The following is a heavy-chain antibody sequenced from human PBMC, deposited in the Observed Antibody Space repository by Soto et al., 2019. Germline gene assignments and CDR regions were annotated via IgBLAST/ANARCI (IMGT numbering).Heavy chain of an antibody. CDR3: ASAGGRKGSATYFDY. Sequence: AASVKVSCKASGYTFSSYYMNWVRQAPGQGLEWLGIINPSGGYTTYAQRFLGRVTMTSDTSTSTVHMELGSLTSDDTAVYYCASAGGRKGSATYFDYWGQGTLVTVSS. D-gene: IGHD3-10*01. V-gene: IGHV1-46*01. J-gene: IGHJ4*02. CDR2: INPSGGYT. CDR1: GYTFSSYY.